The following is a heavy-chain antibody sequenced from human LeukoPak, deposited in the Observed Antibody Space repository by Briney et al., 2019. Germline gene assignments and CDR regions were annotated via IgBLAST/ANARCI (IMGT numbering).Heavy chain of an antibody. Sequence: ASVKVPCKASGYTFTGYYMHWVRQAPGQGLEWMGRINPNSGGTNYAQKFQGRVTMTRDTSISTAYMELSRLRSDDTAVYYCAREGRIVGATRVNWFDPWGQGTLVTVSS. J-gene: IGHJ5*02. CDR1: GYTFTGYY. CDR2: INPNSGGT. V-gene: IGHV1-2*06. CDR3: AREGRIVGATRVNWFDP. D-gene: IGHD1-26*01.